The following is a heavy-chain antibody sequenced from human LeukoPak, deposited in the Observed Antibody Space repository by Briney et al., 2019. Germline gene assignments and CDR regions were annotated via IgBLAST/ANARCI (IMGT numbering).Heavy chain of an antibody. CDR1: GFTVSNSY. V-gene: IGHV3-66*01. Sequence: GGSLRLSCAASGFTVSNSYMSWVRQAPGKGLEFASIIYTGGSTHYVDSVKGRFSISRDNSKNSLYLQMNSLRAEDTAVYYCARDLIGWFGELYYGMDVWGQGTTVTVSS. D-gene: IGHD3-10*01. CDR2: IYTGGST. J-gene: IGHJ6*02. CDR3: ARDLIGWFGELYYGMDV.